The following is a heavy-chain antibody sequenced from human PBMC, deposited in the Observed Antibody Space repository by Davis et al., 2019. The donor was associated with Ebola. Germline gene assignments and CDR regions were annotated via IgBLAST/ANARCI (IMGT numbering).Heavy chain of an antibody. J-gene: IGHJ4*02. CDR1: GFTFSGSA. D-gene: IGHD6-19*01. CDR3: AKSQQWRTVIDY. V-gene: IGHV3-73*01. Sequence: GGSLRLSCAASGFTFSGSAMHWVRQASGKGLEWVGRIRSKANSYATAYAASVKGRFTISRDDSKNTAYLQMNSLRAEDTAVYYCAKSQQWRTVIDYWGQGTLVTVSS. CDR2: IRSKANSYAT.